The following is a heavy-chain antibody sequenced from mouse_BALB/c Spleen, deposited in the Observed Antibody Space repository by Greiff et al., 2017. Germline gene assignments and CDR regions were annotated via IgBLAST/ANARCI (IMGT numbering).Heavy chain of an antibody. Sequence: QVQLQQSGPELVKPGASVRISCKASGYTFTSYYIHWVKQRPGQGLEWIGWIYPGNVNTKYNEKFKGKATLTADKSSSTAYMQLSSLTSEDSAVYFCARGDYQYYFDYWGQGTTLTVAS. V-gene: IGHV1S56*01. CDR3: ARGDYQYYFDY. CDR2: IYPGNVNT. J-gene: IGHJ2*01. CDR1: GYTFTSYY. D-gene: IGHD5-5*01.